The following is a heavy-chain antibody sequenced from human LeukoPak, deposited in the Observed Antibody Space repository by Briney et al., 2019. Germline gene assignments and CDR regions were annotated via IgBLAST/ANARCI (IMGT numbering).Heavy chain of an antibody. D-gene: IGHD2-2*02. CDR3: ARWCSSTSCYKNNFDY. J-gene: IGHJ4*02. Sequence: GASVKVSCKASGYTFTSYDINWVRRATGQGLEWMGWMNPNSGNTGYAQKFQGRVTMTRNTSITTAYMELSSLRSEDTAVYYCARWCSSTSCYKNNFDYWGQGTLVTVSS. CDR2: MNPNSGNT. V-gene: IGHV1-8*01. CDR1: GYTFTSYD.